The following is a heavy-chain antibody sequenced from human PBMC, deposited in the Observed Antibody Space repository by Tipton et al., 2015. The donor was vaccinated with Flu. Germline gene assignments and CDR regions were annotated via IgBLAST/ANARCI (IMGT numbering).Heavy chain of an antibody. CDR1: GASISSYY. Sequence: TLSLTCTVSGASISSYYWSWIRQPPGKGLEWIGYIYYSGITNYNPSLKSRLTVSADTSKNQFSLKLTSVTATDTAIYYCASAPTMTTFFFWGQGTLVTVSS. V-gene: IGHV4-59*08. J-gene: IGHJ4*02. CDR2: IYYSGIT. CDR3: ASAPTMTTFFF. D-gene: IGHD4-17*01.